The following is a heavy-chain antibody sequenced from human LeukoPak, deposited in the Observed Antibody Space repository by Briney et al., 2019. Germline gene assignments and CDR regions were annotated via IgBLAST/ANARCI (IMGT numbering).Heavy chain of an antibody. D-gene: IGHD1-26*01. J-gene: IGHJ4*02. CDR1: GGSFSSGNYH. V-gene: IGHV4-39*01. Sequence: PSETLSLTCTVSGGSFSSGNYHWDWIRQPPGKGLEWIASIYYSGDTYYNPSLKSRVTISVDTSKNQFSLKLSSVTAADTAVYHWGKNCRSNDYYHFYHWGQGTLGTVPP. CDR3: GKNCRSNDYYHFYH. CDR2: IYYSGDT.